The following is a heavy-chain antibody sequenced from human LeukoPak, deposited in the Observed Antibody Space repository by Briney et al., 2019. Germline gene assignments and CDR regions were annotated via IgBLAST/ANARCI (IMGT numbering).Heavy chain of an antibody. CDR1: GFTFSSYG. V-gene: IGHV3-30*02. D-gene: IGHD3-22*01. Sequence: PGGSLRLSCAASGFTFSSYGMHWVRQAPGKGLEWVAFIRSDGNNKFYADSLKGRFTVSRDNSRNNVCLQMNSLRIEDTAVYYCARDTGDYYDSSGYYYAGWFDPWGQGTLVTVSA. CDR2: IRSDGNNK. CDR3: ARDTGDYYDSSGYYYAGWFDP. J-gene: IGHJ5*02.